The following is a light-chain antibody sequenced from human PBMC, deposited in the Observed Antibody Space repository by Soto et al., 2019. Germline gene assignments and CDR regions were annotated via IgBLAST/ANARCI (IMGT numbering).Light chain of an antibody. Sequence: QSAVTQPRSVSGSPGQSVTISCTGTISDVAGYNYVSWYQHHPGKAPKLLISDVTKRPSWVPDRFSGSKSGSTASLTISELQPEDEADYYCSSYAGSNNLVFGGGTKLTVL. V-gene: IGLV2-11*01. CDR3: SSYAGSNNLV. CDR1: ISDVAGYNY. J-gene: IGLJ2*01. CDR2: DVT.